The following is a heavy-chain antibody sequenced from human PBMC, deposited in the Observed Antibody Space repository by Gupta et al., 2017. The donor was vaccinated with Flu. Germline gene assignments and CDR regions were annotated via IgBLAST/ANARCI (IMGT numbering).Heavy chain of an antibody. CDR2: INTNTGNP. Sequence: EWMGWINTNTGNPTYAQGFTGRFVFSLDTSVSTAYLQISSLKAEDTAVYYCARDVGLLWFGESLQIPGYMDVWGKGTTVTVSS. V-gene: IGHV7-4-1*02. CDR3: ARDVGLLWFGESLQIPGYMDV. D-gene: IGHD3-10*01. J-gene: IGHJ6*03.